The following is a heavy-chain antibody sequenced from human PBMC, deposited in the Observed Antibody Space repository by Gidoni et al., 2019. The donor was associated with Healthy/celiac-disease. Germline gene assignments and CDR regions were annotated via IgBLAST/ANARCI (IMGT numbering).Heavy chain of an antibody. V-gene: IGHV3-49*03. CDR3: TRGRHDFWSGYYSIFDY. Sequence: EVQLVESGGGLVQPGRSLRLSCTASGFTFGDYAMRWFRQAPGKGLEWVGFIRSKAYGGTTEYAASVKGRFTISRDDSKSIAYLQMNSLKTEDTAVYYCTRGRHDFWSGYYSIFDYWGQGTLVTVSS. CDR1: GFTFGDYA. J-gene: IGHJ4*02. D-gene: IGHD3-3*01. CDR2: IRSKAYGGTT.